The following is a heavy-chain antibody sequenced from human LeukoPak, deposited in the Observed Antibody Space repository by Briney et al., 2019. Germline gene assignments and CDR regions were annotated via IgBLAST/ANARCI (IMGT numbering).Heavy chain of an antibody. CDR1: GFIFSSYW. J-gene: IGHJ4*02. CDR3: ATGDMMVVAATYYLDY. V-gene: IGHV3-7*05. D-gene: IGHD3-22*01. Sequence: GGSLRLSCAASGFIFSSYWMSWVRRAPGKGLEWVANIRQDGSEKYYVDSVKGRFTISRDNAKNSLYLQMNSLRAEDTAVYYCATGDMMVVAATYYLDYWGPGNLGSVSS. CDR2: IRQDGSEK.